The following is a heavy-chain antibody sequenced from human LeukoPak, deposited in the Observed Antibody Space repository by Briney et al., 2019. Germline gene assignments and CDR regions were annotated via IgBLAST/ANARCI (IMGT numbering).Heavy chain of an antibody. CDR3: ARDSGDGYNYYYFDC. CDR2: ISPDGSNK. J-gene: IGHJ4*02. CDR1: GFTFSRYA. Sequence: GGSLRLPCVASGFTFSRYAMHWVRQAPGKGLEWVTVISPDGSNKYYADSVKGRFTISRDNSKNTLYLQMNSLRADDTALYYCARDSGDGYNYYYFDCWGQGALVTVSS. V-gene: IGHV3-30*01. D-gene: IGHD5-24*01.